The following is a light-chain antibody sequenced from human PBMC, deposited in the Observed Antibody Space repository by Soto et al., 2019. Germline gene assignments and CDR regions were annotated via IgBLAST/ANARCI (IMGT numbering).Light chain of an antibody. V-gene: IGLV1-40*01. CDR2: ANS. CDR1: SSNIGSRYD. CDR3: QSYDSNLSGVV. J-gene: IGLJ2*01. Sequence: QSVLTQPPSVSGAPGQRVTISCTGGSSNIGSRYDVHWYQQLPGTAPKLLIYANSNRPSGVPDRFSGSKSGTSASLAISGLQTEDEADYYCQSYDSNLSGVVFGGGTKLPS.